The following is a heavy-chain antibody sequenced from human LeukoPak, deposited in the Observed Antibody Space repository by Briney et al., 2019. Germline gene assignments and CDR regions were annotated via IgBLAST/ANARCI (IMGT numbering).Heavy chain of an antibody. CDR1: GFAVITND. V-gene: IGHV3-53*01. CDR3: ARGVEPLAANTLAY. CDR2: LYSDGNT. Sequence: PGGSLRLSCAASGFAVITNDMTWVRQAPGMGLEWVSVLYSDGNTKYADSVQGRFTISRDNSENTLYLEMNSLSPDDTAVYYCARGVEPLAANTLAYWGQGTLVTVSS. D-gene: IGHD1-14*01. J-gene: IGHJ4*02.